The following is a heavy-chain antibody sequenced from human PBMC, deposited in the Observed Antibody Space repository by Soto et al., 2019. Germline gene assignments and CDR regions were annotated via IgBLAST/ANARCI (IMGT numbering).Heavy chain of an antibody. CDR2: IYYSGST. J-gene: IGHJ4*02. CDR1: GGSISSGGYY. V-gene: IGHV4-31*03. D-gene: IGHD6-13*01. Sequence: QVQLQESGPGLVKPSQTLSLTCTVSGGSISSGGYYWSWIRQHPGKGLEWIGYIYYSGSTYYNPFLLTRVTMSVDTPKNQSSLKLSSVTAAATAVYYCAIHEVVAAGKGAFWGQGTLVTVSS. CDR3: AIHEVVAAGKGAF.